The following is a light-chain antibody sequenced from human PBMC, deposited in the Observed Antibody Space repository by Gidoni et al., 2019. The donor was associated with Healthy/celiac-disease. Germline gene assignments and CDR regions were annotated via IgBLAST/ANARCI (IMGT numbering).Light chain of an antibody. J-gene: IGKJ4*01. CDR1: QSVLYSSNNKNY. Sequence: MTQSPDSLTVSLGERATINCKSSQSVLYSSNNKNYLAWYQQKPGQPPKLLIYWASTRGSGFPDRFSGSGSGTDFTLTISRLQAEDVAVYYCQQYDSTPFTFGRGTKVEIK. V-gene: IGKV4-1*01. CDR3: QQYDSTPFT. CDR2: WAS.